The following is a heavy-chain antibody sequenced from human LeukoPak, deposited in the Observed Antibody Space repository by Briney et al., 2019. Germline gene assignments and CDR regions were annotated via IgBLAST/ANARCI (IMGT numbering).Heavy chain of an antibody. CDR2: INHNGGI. Sequence: PSETLPLTCAVYGGSFSDYYWAWIRQPPGKGLEWIGEINHNGGINYNPSLKSRVTLSLDTSMNHVSLRLTSVTAADTGVYYCARGSLAHFYGSSSHDYWGQGTLVSVSS. CDR1: GGSFSDYY. D-gene: IGHD3-10*01. V-gene: IGHV4-34*01. CDR3: ARGSLAHFYGSSSHDY. J-gene: IGHJ4*02.